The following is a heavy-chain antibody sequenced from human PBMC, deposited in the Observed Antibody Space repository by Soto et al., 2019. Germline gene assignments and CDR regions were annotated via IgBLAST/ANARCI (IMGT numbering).Heavy chain of an antibody. D-gene: IGHD6-6*01. CDR2: INHSGST. CDR3: ARGIAARPLDY. Sequence: SETLSLTCAVYGGSFSGYYWSWIRQPPGKGLEWIGEINHSGSTNYNPSLKSRVTISVDTSKNQFSLKLSSVTAADTAVYYCARGIAARPLDYWGQGTLVTVSS. CDR1: GGSFSGYY. J-gene: IGHJ4*02. V-gene: IGHV4-34*01.